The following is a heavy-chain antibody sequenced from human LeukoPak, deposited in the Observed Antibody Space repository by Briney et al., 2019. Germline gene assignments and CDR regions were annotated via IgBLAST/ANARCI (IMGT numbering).Heavy chain of an antibody. Sequence: SETLSLTCTVSGGSISSYYWSWIRQPPGKGLEWIGYIYYSGSTNYNPSLKSRVTISVDTSKNQFSLKLSSVTAADTAVYYCARGRYYYDSSGYYWDPRFDYWGQGTLVTVSS. D-gene: IGHD3-22*01. CDR2: IYYSGST. V-gene: IGHV4-59*01. J-gene: IGHJ4*02. CDR3: ARGRYYYDSSGYYWDPRFDY. CDR1: GGSISSYY.